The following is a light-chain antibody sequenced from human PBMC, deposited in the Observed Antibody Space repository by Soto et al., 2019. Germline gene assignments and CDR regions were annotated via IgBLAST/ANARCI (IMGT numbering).Light chain of an antibody. J-gene: IGKJ1*01. CDR1: QSVSSK. CDR2: GAS. Sequence: EIVMTQSPAPLSVSPGERATPSCRASQSVSSKLAWYQQKPGQAPRLLIFGASSRATGIPARFSGSGSGTEFTLTTNSLQSEDFAVYYCQQYDNWPRTFGQGTKVDIK. V-gene: IGKV3-15*01. CDR3: QQYDNWPRT.